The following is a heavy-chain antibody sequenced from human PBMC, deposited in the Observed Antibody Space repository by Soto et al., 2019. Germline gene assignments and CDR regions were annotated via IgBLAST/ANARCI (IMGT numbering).Heavy chain of an antibody. Sequence: GASVKVSCKASGGTFSSYTISWVRQAPGQGLEWMGRIIPILGIANYAQKFQGRVTITADKSTSTAYMELSSLRSEDTAVYYCARDNSPVSSGYRIDYYYYGMDVWGQGTTVTVSS. D-gene: IGHD3-22*01. J-gene: IGHJ6*02. CDR2: IIPILGIA. CDR1: GGTFSSYT. CDR3: ARDNSPVSSGYRIDYYYYGMDV. V-gene: IGHV1-69*04.